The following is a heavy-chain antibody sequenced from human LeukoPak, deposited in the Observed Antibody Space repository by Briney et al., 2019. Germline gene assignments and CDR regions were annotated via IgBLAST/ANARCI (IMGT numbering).Heavy chain of an antibody. CDR3: AKSGYCSGGSCYYFDY. Sequence: GGSLRLSCAASGFTFSSYGMHWVRHAPGKGLEWVAVISYDGSNKYYADSVKGRFTISRDNSKNTLYLQMNSLRAEDTAVYYCAKSGYCSGGSCYYFDYWGQGTLVTVSS. V-gene: IGHV3-30*18. J-gene: IGHJ4*02. D-gene: IGHD2-15*01. CDR1: GFTFSSYG. CDR2: ISYDGSNK.